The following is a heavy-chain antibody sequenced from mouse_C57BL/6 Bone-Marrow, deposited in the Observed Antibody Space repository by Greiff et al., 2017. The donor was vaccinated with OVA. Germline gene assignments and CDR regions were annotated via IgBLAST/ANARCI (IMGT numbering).Heavy chain of an antibody. V-gene: IGHV1-53*01. Sequence: QVQLQQPGTELVKPGASVKLSCKASGYTFTSYWMHWVKQRPGQGLEWIGNINPSNGGTNYNEKFKSKATLTVDKSSSTAYMQLSSLTSEDSSVYYCARKLTVLYFYAMDFWGQGTLVTVSS. CDR1: GYTFTSYW. CDR2: INPSNGGT. D-gene: IGHD4-1*01. CDR3: ARKLTVLYFYAMDF. J-gene: IGHJ4*01.